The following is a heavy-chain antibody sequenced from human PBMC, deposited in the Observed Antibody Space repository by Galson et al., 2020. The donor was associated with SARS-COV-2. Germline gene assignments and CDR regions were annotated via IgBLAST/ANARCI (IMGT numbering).Heavy chain of an antibody. CDR2: FDPEDGET. J-gene: IGHJ5*02. V-gene: IGHV1-24*01. Sequence: ASLKVSCKVSGYTLTELSMHWVRQAPGKGLEWMGGFDPEDGETIYAQKFQGRVTMTEDTSTDTAYMELSSLRSEDTAVYYCATASIRGVRTTNWFDPWGQGTLVTVSS. CDR1: GYTLTELS. CDR3: ATASIRGVRTTNWFDP. D-gene: IGHD3-10*01.